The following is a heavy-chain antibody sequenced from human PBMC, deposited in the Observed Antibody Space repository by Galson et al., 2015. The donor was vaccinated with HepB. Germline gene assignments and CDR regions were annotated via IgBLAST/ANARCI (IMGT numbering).Heavy chain of an antibody. CDR1: GFTFSSYA. D-gene: IGHD3-3*01. CDR3: ARTPGGGITIFGVVTAWFDP. J-gene: IGHJ5*02. CDR2: ITGGGSRT. V-gene: IGHV3-23*01. Sequence: SLRLSCAASGFTFSSYAMSWVRQPPGQGLEWVSTITGGGSRTFHADSVKGRFTISRDNSENTLYLQMNNLRADDTAIYYCARTPGGGITIFGVVTAWFDPWGQGALVTVSS.